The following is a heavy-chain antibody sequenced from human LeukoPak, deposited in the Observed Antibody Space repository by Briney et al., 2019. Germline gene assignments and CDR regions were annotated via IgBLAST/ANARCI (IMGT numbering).Heavy chain of an antibody. Sequence: GGSLRLSCAASGFTFSDYYMSWIRQAPGKGLEWVSYISSSGSTIYYADSVKGRFTISRDNAKNSLYLQTNSLRAEDTAVYYCAKSLGVVIWGGLAPDYWGQGTLVTASS. J-gene: IGHJ4*02. CDR3: AKSLGVVIWGGLAPDY. V-gene: IGHV3-11*01. CDR2: ISSSGSTI. CDR1: GFTFSDYY. D-gene: IGHD3-3*01.